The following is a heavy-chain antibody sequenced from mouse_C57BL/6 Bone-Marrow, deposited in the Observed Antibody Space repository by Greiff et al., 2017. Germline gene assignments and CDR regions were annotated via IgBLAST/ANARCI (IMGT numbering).Heavy chain of an antibody. CDR1: GFSLTSYG. D-gene: IGHD1-1*01. J-gene: IGHJ1*03. CDR3: ARKWSPYGRAGDWYFDV. V-gene: IGHV2-2*01. Sequence: QVQLQQSGPGLVQPSQSLSITCTVSGFSLTSYGVHWVRQSPGKGLEWLGVIWSGGSTDYNAAFISRLSISKDNSKSQVFFKMNSLQADDTAIYYCARKWSPYGRAGDWYFDVWGTGTTVTVSS. CDR2: IWSGGST.